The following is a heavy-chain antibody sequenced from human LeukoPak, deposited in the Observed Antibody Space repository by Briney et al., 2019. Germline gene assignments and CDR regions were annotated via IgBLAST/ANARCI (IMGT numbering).Heavy chain of an antibody. Sequence: SETLSLTCTVPGGSISSSSYYWGWIRQPPGTGLEWIGSIYYSGSTNYNPSLKSRVTISVDTSKNQFSLKLSSVTAADTAVYYCARGTYQLLSVDYWGQGTLVTVSS. CDR1: GGSISSSSYY. V-gene: IGHV4-39*07. CDR3: ARGTYQLLSVDY. CDR2: IYYSGST. J-gene: IGHJ4*02. D-gene: IGHD2-2*01.